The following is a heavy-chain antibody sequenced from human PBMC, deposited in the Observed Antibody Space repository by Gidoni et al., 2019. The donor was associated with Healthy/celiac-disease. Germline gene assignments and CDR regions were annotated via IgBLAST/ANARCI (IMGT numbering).Heavy chain of an antibody. CDR2: ISYDGSNK. CDR1: GFTFSSYG. J-gene: IGHJ6*02. CDR3: AKAGLNTAPYYYYGMDV. Sequence: QVQLVESGGGVVQPGRSLRLSCAASGFTFSSYGMHWVRQAPGKGLEWVAVISYDGSNKYYADSVKGRFTISRDNSKNTLYLQMNSLRAEDTAVYYCAKAGLNTAPYYYYGMDVWGQGTTVTVSS. D-gene: IGHD4-17*01. V-gene: IGHV3-30*18.